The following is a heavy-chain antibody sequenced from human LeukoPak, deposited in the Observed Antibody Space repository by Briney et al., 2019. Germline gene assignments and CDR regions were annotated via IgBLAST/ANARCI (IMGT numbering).Heavy chain of an antibody. Sequence: GGSLRLSCAASGLTFSSYGMSWVRQVPGKGLEWVSAISGSGGSTYYADSVKGRFTISRDNSKNTLYLQMNSLRAEDTAVYYCAKSGYGGYYYLLDWGQGTLVTVSS. CDR1: GLTFSSYG. D-gene: IGHD3-22*01. CDR3: AKSGYGGYYYLLD. CDR2: ISGSGGST. V-gene: IGHV3-23*01. J-gene: IGHJ4*02.